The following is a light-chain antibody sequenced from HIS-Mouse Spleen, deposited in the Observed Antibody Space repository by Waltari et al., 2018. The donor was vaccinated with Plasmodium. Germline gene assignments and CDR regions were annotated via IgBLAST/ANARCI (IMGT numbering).Light chain of an antibody. CDR1: RSEDGSYNL. CDR3: CSYAGSSTFV. V-gene: IGLV2-23*03. J-gene: IGLJ3*02. Sequence: QSALTQPASLSASPGQSITISCPGTRSEDGSYNLVSWYQQHPGKAPKLLIDEGSKRPSGVANRFSGSKSGNTASLTISGLQAEDEADYYCCSYAGSSTFVFGGGTKLTVL. CDR2: EGS.